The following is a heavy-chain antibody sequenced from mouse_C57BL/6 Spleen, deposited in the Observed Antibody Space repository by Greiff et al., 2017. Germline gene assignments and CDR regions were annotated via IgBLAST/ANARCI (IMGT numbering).Heavy chain of an antibody. CDR1: GFTFSDYY. V-gene: IGHV5-16*01. D-gene: IGHD1-1*01. Sequence: EVHLVESEGGLVQPGSSLKLSCTASGFTFSDYYMAWVRQVPEKGLEWVAYINYDGSSIYYPDSLKSRFIISRDNAKNILYLQMSSLKSEDTAKYYCARGLYYYGSSNSYGYFDVWGTGTTVTVSS. CDR3: ARGLYYYGSSNSYGYFDV. CDR2: INYDGSSI. J-gene: IGHJ1*03.